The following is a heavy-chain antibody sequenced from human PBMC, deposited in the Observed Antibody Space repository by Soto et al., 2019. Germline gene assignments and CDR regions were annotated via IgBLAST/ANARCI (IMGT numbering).Heavy chain of an antibody. CDR2: ISTDNGNT. D-gene: IGHD3-3*01. Sequence: ASVKVSCKASGYTFTNSGISWVRQAPGQGLEWMGWISTDNGNTNYAQHLQGRVSMTTDTSTSTAYMDLRSLRSDDTAVYYCARDQGITIFGVHSMYYYVMDFWGQGSTVTGSS. V-gene: IGHV1-18*01. J-gene: IGHJ6*02. CDR3: ARDQGITIFGVHSMYYYVMDF. CDR1: GYTFTNSG.